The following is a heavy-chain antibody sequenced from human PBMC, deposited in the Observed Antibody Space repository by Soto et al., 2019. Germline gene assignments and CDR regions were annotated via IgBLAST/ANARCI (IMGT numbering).Heavy chain of an antibody. J-gene: IGHJ4*02. CDR1: GFTFSSYA. CDR3: AREEGYGDYDY. Sequence: QVQLVESGGGVVQPGRSLRLSCAASGFTFSSYAMHWVRQAPGKGLEWVAVISYDGSNKYYADSVKGRFTISRDNSKNTLYLQMNSLRAEDTAVYYCAREEGYGDYDYWGQGTLVTVSS. D-gene: IGHD4-17*01. CDR2: ISYDGSNK. V-gene: IGHV3-30-3*01.